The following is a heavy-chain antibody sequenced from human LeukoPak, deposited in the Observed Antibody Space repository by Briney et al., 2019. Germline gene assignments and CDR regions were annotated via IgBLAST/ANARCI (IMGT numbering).Heavy chain of an antibody. Sequence: GGSLRLSCAASGFTVRSNYMSWVRQAPGKGLEWVSIIYSGGSTYYSDSVKGRFTISRDNSKNTLYLQMNSLRVEDTAVYYCARDEWELLRAYWGQGTLVTVSS. J-gene: IGHJ4*02. D-gene: IGHD1-26*01. CDR3: ARDEWELLRAY. CDR2: IYSGGST. V-gene: IGHV3-66*02. CDR1: GFTVRSNY.